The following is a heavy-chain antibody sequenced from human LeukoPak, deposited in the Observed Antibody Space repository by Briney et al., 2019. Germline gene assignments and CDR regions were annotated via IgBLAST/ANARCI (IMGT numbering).Heavy chain of an antibody. D-gene: IGHD3-22*01. V-gene: IGHV1-46*01. CDR2: INPSGGGT. Sequence: GASVKVSCKASGYSLTTYYMHWVRQAPGQGLEWMAIINPSGGGTKYAQKFQGRVTMTRDTPTNTVYMELSSLRSDDTAVYYCAYSSFSPNYFDYWGQGTLVTVSS. J-gene: IGHJ4*02. CDR3: AYSSFSPNYFDY. CDR1: GYSLTTYY.